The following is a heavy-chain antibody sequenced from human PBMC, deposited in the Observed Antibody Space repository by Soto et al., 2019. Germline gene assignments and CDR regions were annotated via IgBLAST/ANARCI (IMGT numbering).Heavy chain of an antibody. J-gene: IGHJ6*02. D-gene: IGHD4-4*01. CDR2: IWYDGSNK. V-gene: IGHV3-33*01. Sequence: GGCLRLSCAASGFTFSSYGMHWVRQSPGKGLEWVAVIWYDGSNKYYADSVKGRFTISRDNSKNTLYLQMNSLRAEDTAVYYCARRSLATVSPYYYYGMDVWGQGTTVTVSS. CDR3: ARRSLATVSPYYYYGMDV. CDR1: GFTFSSYG.